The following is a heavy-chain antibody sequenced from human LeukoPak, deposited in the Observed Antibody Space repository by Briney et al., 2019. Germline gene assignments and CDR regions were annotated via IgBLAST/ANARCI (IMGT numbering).Heavy chain of an antibody. CDR3: AKDMRSKSYYYYGMDV. V-gene: IGHV3-9*01. D-gene: IGHD4-11*01. CDR2: ISWNSGSI. CDR1: GFTFDDYA. J-gene: IGHJ6*02. Sequence: GGSLRLSCAASGFTFDDYAMHWVRQAPGKGLERVSGISWNSGSIGYADSVKGRFTISRDNAKNSLYLQMNSLRAEDTALYYCAKDMRSKSYYYYGMDVWGQGTTVTVSS.